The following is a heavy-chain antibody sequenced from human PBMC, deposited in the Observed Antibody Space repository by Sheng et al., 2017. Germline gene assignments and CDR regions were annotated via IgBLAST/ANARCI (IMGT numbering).Heavy chain of an antibody. Sequence: EVQLVESGGGLVQPGGSLRLSCAASGFTFSSYEMNWVRQAPGKGLEWVSYILSSGYSIYYADSVKGRFTISRDNAKNSLYLQMNSLRAEDTAVYYCARAPTTAGYYYYLDVWGQGTTVTVSS. V-gene: IGHV3-48*03. D-gene: IGHD4-17*01. CDR2: ILSSGYSI. J-gene: IGHJ6*03. CDR1: GFTFSSYE. CDR3: ARAPTTAGYYYYLDV.